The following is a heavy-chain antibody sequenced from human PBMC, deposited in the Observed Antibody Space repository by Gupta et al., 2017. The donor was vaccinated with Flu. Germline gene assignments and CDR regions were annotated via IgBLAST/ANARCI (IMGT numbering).Heavy chain of an antibody. V-gene: IGHV3-7*01. CDR3: EVGVRSRTSN. Sequence: EVQLVESGGGLVQPGGSLRLSCAASGFTFSRYWMNWVRQAPGKGLEWVANIKEDGSDKYYVDSVKGRFTISRDNAKNSLYLQMNSLRAEDTAVYYCEVGVRSRTSNWGQGTLVTVSS. CDR2: IKEDGSDK. J-gene: IGHJ4*02. D-gene: IGHD3-10*01. CDR1: GFTFSRYW.